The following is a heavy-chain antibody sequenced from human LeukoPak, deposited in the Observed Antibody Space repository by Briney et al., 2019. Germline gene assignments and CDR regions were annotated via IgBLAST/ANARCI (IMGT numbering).Heavy chain of an antibody. CDR1: GFTFDDYG. CDR3: AKDLLRWLQEEAFDI. Sequence: GGSLRLSCAASGFTFDDYGMSWVRQVPGKGLEWVSGINWNGGRTGYADSVKGRFTISRDNSKNTLYLQMNSLRAEDTAVYYCAKDLLRWLQEEAFDIWGQGTMVTVSS. J-gene: IGHJ3*02. V-gene: IGHV3-20*04. D-gene: IGHD5-24*01. CDR2: INWNGGRT.